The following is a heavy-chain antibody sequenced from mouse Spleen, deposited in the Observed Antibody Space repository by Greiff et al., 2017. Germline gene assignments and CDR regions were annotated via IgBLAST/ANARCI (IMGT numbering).Heavy chain of an antibody. Sequence: EVKLMESGPELVKPGASVKISCKASGYSFTDYNMNWVKQSNGKSLEWIGVINPNYGTTSYNQKFKGKATLTVDQSSSTAYMQLNSLTSEDSAVYYCARGRDYDAAMDYWGQGTSVTVSS. J-gene: IGHJ4*01. D-gene: IGHD2-3*01. CDR3: ARGRDYDAAMDY. V-gene: IGHV1-39*01. CDR1: GYSFTDYN. CDR2: INPNYGTT.